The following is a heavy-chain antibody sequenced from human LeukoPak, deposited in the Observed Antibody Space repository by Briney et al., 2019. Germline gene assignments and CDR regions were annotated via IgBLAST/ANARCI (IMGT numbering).Heavy chain of an antibody. J-gene: IGHJ6*02. V-gene: IGHV4-59*01. D-gene: IGHD5-18*01. Sequence: PSETLSLTCPVSGGSISSYYWSWIRQPPGKGLEWIGYIYYSGGTNYNPSLKSRVTISVDTSKNQFSLKLSSVTAADTAVYYCARGGRYSYGPLDSNYYYYGMDVWGQGTTVTVSS. CDR3: ARGGRYSYGPLDSNYYYYGMDV. CDR1: GGSISSYY. CDR2: IYYSGGT.